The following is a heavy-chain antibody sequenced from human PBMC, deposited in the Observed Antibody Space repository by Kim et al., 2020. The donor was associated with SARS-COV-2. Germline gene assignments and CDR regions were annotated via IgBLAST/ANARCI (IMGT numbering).Heavy chain of an antibody. CDR3: ARQGLLEGLGELSSPYYYYGMDV. CDR1: GYSFTSYW. Sequence: GESLKISCKGSGYSFTSYWISWVRQMPGKGLEWVGRIDPSDSYTNYSPSFQGHVTISADKSISTAYLQWSSLKASDTAMYYCARQGLLEGLGELSSPYYYYGMDVWGQGTTVTVSS. J-gene: IGHJ6*02. D-gene: IGHD3-16*02. V-gene: IGHV5-10-1*01. CDR2: IDPSDSYT.